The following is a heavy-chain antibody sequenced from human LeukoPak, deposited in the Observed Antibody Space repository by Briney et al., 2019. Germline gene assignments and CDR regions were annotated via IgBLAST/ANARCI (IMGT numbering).Heavy chain of an antibody. D-gene: IGHD4-17*01. J-gene: IGHJ4*02. V-gene: IGHV1-18*01. CDR3: AREDYGGNSVGY. CDR1: GYTFTSYG. CDR2: ISAYNGNT. Sequence: ASVKVSCKASGYTFTSYGVSWVRQAPGQGLEWMGWISAYNGNTNYAQKLQGRVTMTTDTSTSTAYMELSSLRSEDTAVYYCAREDYGGNSVGYWGQGTLVTVSS.